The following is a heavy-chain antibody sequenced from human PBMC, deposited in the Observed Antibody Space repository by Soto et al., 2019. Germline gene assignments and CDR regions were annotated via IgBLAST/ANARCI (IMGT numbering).Heavy chain of an antibody. Sequence: PSETLSLTCTVSGDSITTYYWNWIRQPPGRGLEWIGYGHYSGSASYNPSLRSRVIISVDTSKNQFSLNLNSVTAADTAVYYCAKWSSNRNSFDRWGQGTLVTVSS. CDR2: GHYSGSA. CDR1: GDSITTYY. CDR3: AKWSSNRNSFDR. J-gene: IGHJ4*02. V-gene: IGHV4-59*03. D-gene: IGHD2-8*01.